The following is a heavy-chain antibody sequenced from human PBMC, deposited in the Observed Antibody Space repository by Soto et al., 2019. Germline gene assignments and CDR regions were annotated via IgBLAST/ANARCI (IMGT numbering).Heavy chain of an antibody. CDR2: FDPEDGET. J-gene: IGHJ4*02. V-gene: IGHV1-24*01. D-gene: IGHD1-26*01. CDR1: GYTLTELS. CDR3: AKDGYGSYLPRFDY. Sequence: XSVKVSYKVSGYTLTELSMHWVRQAPGKGLEWMGGFDPEDGETIYAQKFQGRVTMTEDTSTDTAYMELSSLRSEDTAVYYCAKDGYGSYLPRFDYWGQGTLVTVSS.